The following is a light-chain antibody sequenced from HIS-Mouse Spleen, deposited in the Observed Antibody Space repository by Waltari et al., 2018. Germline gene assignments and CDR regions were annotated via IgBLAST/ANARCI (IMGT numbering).Light chain of an antibody. Sequence: QSALTQPASVSGSPGQSITISCTGTSSDVGSYHLVPWYQQHPGKAPKLRFYEGSKRPSGVSHRFSGSKSGNTASLTISGLQAEDEADYYCCSYAGSSTYVFGTGTNVTVL. V-gene: IGLV2-23*01. CDR3: CSYAGSSTYV. CDR1: SSDVGSYHL. CDR2: EGS. J-gene: IGLJ1*01.